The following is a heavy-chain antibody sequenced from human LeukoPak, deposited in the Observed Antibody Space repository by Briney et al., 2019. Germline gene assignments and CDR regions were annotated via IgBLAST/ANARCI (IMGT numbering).Heavy chain of an antibody. CDR3: ARDLHYYDSSAYHPVSY. CDR2: ISYSSSYI. J-gene: IGHJ4*02. V-gene: IGHV3-21*01. Sequence: GGSLRLSCEASGFTFSSHTMNWVRQAPGKGLEWVSSISYSSSYIYYADSVKGRFTISRDNAKNSLYLQMNSLRAEDTAVYYCARDLHYYDSSAYHPVSYWGQGTLVTVSS. D-gene: IGHD3-22*01. CDR1: GFTFSSHT.